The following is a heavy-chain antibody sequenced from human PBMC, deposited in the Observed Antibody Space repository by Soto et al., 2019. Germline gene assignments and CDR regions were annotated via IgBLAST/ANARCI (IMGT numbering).Heavy chain of an antibody. V-gene: IGHV1-69*13. Sequence: SVKVYCKASGDAFSSYAISWVRQEKGQGLEWMGGIIPIFGTANYAQKFQGRVTITADESTSTAYMELSSLRSEDTAVYYCARGYYDFWRAYYTPLYYYYGMDVWGQGTTVTVSS. CDR2: IIPIFGTA. J-gene: IGHJ6*02. D-gene: IGHD3-3*01. CDR3: ARGYYDFWRAYYTPLYYYYGMDV. CDR1: GDAFSSYA.